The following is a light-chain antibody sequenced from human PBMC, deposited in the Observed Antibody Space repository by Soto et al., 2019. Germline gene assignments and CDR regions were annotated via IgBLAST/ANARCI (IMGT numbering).Light chain of an antibody. J-gene: IGLJ1*01. CDR2: EVS. CDR3: RSYTTSRTYYV. V-gene: IGLV2-14*01. CDR1: SRDVGGYDY. Sequence: QSALTQPASVSGSPGQSITISCTGTSRDVGGYDYVSWYQQHPGKVPRVMIYEVSNRPSGVSNRFSGSKSGNTASLNISGLQAEEEADSYCRSYTTSRTYYVFGNGTKVT.